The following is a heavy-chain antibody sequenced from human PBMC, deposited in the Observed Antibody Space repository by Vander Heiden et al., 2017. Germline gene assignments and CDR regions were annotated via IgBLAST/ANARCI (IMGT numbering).Heavy chain of an antibody. V-gene: IGHV4-4*07. CDR2: VYSNGVT. J-gene: IGHJ4*02. Sequence: QVQLQESGPGLVILSETLSLTCNVTGGSINNYYFSWIRRAAGKGLEWIGRVYSNGVTNYNPSLRTRVTMSADLSKNQVSLSLTSVTAADTAVYFCARGSYLDDWGQGTLVTVSS. D-gene: IGHD3-10*01. CDR3: ARGSYLDD. CDR1: GGSINNYY.